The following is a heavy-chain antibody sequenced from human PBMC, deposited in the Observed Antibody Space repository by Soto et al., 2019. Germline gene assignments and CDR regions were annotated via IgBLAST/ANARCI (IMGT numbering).Heavy chain of an antibody. CDR2: IYSGGST. CDR1: GFTVSNNY. D-gene: IGHD1-26*01. Sequence: GGSLRLSCSASGFTVSNNYMSWVRQAPGKGLEWVSVIYSGGSTYYADSVKGRFTISRDNSKNTLYLQMNSLRPEDTAVYYCARAPSVRGSYQVGSFDIWGQGTMVTVSS. V-gene: IGHV3-53*01. CDR3: ARAPSVRGSYQVGSFDI. J-gene: IGHJ3*02.